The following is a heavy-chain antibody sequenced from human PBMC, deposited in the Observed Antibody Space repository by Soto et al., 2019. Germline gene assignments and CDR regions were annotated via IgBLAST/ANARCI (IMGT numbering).Heavy chain of an antibody. D-gene: IGHD3-10*02. Sequence: QVQLQQWGAGLLKPSETLSLTCAVYGGSFSGYYWSWIRQPPGKGLEWVGENNHSGSTKYNSSLKSRVTISVDTSKIQFSLKRSCLTAADTAVYYCGRPGYVHYLGQGTLVTVSS. V-gene: IGHV4-34*01. J-gene: IGHJ4*02. CDR3: GRPGYVHY. CDR1: GGSFSGYY. CDR2: NNHSGST.